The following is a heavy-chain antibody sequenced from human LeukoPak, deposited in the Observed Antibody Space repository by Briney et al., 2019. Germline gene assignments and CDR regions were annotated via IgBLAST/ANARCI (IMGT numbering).Heavy chain of an antibody. CDR3: AREXXXXVTX. Sequence: SETLSLTCTVSGGSISSGSYYWSWIRQPAGKGLEWIGRIYTSGSTNYNPSLKSRVTISVDTSKNQFSLKLSSVTAADTAVYYCAREXXXXVTXWGXGTL. V-gene: IGHV4-61*02. CDR1: GGSISSGSYY. J-gene: IGHJ4*02. CDR2: IYTSGST.